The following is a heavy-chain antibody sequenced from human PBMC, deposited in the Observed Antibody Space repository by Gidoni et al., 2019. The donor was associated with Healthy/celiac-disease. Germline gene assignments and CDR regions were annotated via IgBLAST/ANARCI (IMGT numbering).Heavy chain of an antibody. J-gene: IGHJ5*02. Sequence: QVQLVESGGGVVQPGRSLRLSCAASGFTFSSYCMPWVRQAPGKGLEWVAVISYDGSNKYYADSVKSRFTISRDNSKNTLYLQMNSLRAEDTAVYYCAKEGPARMYYYDSSRTPLASWGQGTLVTVSS. CDR2: ISYDGSNK. D-gene: IGHD3-22*01. CDR3: AKEGPARMYYYDSSRTPLAS. V-gene: IGHV3-30*18. CDR1: GFTFSSYC.